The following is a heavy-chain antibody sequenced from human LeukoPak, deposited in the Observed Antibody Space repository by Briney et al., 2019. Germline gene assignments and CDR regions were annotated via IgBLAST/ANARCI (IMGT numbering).Heavy chain of an antibody. J-gene: IGHJ4*02. CDR1: GFTLNNYD. D-gene: IGHD3-10*01. Sequence: GGSLRLSCAASGFTLNNYDMHWVRHTTGEGPEWVSGIGTSGDTYYSDSAKGRFTISRDNAKNSFYLQMNSLRAGDTAVYFCARAYGYGAGSYFKYWGQGILVTVSS. V-gene: IGHV3-13*01. CDR2: IGTSGDT. CDR3: ARAYGYGAGSYFKY.